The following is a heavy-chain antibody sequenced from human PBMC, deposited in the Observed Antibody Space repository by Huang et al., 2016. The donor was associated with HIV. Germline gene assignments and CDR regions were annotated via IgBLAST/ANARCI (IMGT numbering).Heavy chain of an antibody. J-gene: IGHJ4*02. CDR2: SRGSGVST. D-gene: IGHD3-10*01. CDR1: GFTFSSYA. Sequence: VQLLESGGGLVQPGGSRRLSCAASGFTFSSYAMSWVRQAPGKVLEWVSTSRGSGVSTYHADAVKGRFTTSRDNSENMLYLQMHTLRAEDTAVYYCAKGEFVGESYFDQWGQGTLVTVSS. CDR3: AKGEFVGESYFDQ. V-gene: IGHV3-23*01.